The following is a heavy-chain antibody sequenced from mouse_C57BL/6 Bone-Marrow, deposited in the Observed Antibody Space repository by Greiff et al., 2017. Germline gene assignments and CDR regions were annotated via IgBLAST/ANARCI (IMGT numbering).Heavy chain of an antibody. CDR3: ARLDYYAMDY. J-gene: IGHJ4*01. Sequence: EVKVVESGGGLVKPGGSLKLSCAASGFTFSSYAMSWVRQTPEKRLEWVATISDGGSYTYYPDNVKGRFTISRYNAKNNLYLQMSHLKSEDTAMYYCARLDYYAMDYWGQGTSVTVSS. CDR2: ISDGGSYT. CDR1: GFTFSSYA. V-gene: IGHV5-4*03.